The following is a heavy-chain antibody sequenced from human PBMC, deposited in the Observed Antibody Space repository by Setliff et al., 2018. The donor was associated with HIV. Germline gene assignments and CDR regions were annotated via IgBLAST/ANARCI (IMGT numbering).Heavy chain of an antibody. CDR3: ARGSYGSVLL. Sequence: PSQTLSLTCAISGDSVSSNSGSWNWIRQSPLRGLEWLGRTYYRSKWYFDYAVSVKSRIIINPDTSKNQFSLHLNSVTPEDTAVYYCARGSYGSVLLWGQGTLVTVSS. J-gene: IGHJ4*02. CDR1: GDSVSSNSGS. CDR2: TYYRSKWYF. D-gene: IGHD6-19*01. V-gene: IGHV6-1*01.